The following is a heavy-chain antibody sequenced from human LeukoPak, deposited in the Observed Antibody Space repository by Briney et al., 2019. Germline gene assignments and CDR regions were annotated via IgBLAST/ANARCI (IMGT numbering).Heavy chain of an antibody. Sequence: GGSLRLSCAASGFTFSDYAMSWVRQPPGKGLEWVSSLSGTGSYTYYADSVKGRFTISRDNSKNTLYLQMNSLRAEDTAVYYCARDRVGATTNFDYWGQGTLVTVSS. CDR1: GFTFSDYA. J-gene: IGHJ4*02. CDR3: ARDRVGATTNFDY. V-gene: IGHV3-23*01. D-gene: IGHD1-26*01. CDR2: LSGTGSYT.